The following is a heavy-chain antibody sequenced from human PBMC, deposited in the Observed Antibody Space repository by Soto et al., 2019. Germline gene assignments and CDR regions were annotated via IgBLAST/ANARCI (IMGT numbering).Heavy chain of an antibody. Sequence: SMRLSSVVSGFTASDAWMSWVRQAPGKGLEWVARIISKTDGGTTDYTAPVKGRFITSRDESENTLYLEMNSLKTEDTAVYFCTASRVQGAFDIWGQGTLVTVSS. CDR1: GFTASDAW. CDR2: IISKTDGGTT. CDR3: TASRVQGAFDI. J-gene: IGHJ3*02. V-gene: IGHV3-15*01.